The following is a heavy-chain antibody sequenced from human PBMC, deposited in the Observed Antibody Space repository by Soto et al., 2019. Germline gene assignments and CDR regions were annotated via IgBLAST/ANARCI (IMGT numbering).Heavy chain of an antibody. CDR1: GFTFSSYA. V-gene: IGHV3-23*01. CDR2: ISGSGGST. D-gene: IGHD1-1*01. Sequence: GGSLRLSCAASGFTFSSYALSWVRQAPGTGLEWVSAISGSGGSTYYADSVQGRFTISRDNSKNTLYLQMNSLRAEDTAVYYCAKDRGQGYNYYYYYYGMDVWGQGTTVTVSS. CDR3: AKDRGQGYNYYYYYYGMDV. J-gene: IGHJ6*02.